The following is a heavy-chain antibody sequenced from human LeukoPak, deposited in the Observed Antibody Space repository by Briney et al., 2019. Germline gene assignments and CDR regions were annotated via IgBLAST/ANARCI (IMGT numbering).Heavy chain of an antibody. V-gene: IGHV4-59*01. D-gene: IGHD4/OR15-4a*01. CDR3: ARRAGAYSHPYDY. CDR1: GGSISSYY. J-gene: IGHJ4*02. Sequence: PSETLSLTCTVSGGSISSYYWSWIRQPPGKGLEWIGYIYYSGSTNYNPSLKSRVTISVDTSKNQFSLKLSPVTAADTAVYYCARRAGAYSHPYDYWGQGTLVTVSS. CDR2: IYYSGST.